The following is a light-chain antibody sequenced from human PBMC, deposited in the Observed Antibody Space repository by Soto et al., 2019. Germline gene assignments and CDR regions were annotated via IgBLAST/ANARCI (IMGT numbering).Light chain of an antibody. Sequence: QSVLTQPPSVSGAPGQRVTISCTGSSSNIGAGYDVHWYQQLPGTAPKLLIYGNSNRPSEVPDRFSGSKSGTSASLAITGLQAEDEADYYCQSYDSSLSVVVFGGGTQLTVL. J-gene: IGLJ2*01. CDR3: QSYDSSLSVVV. CDR1: SSNIGAGYD. CDR2: GNS. V-gene: IGLV1-40*01.